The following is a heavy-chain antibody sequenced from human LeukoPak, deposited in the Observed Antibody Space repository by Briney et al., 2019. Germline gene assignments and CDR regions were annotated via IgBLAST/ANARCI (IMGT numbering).Heavy chain of an antibody. CDR3: ARESYGDLYFDY. V-gene: IGHV3-30-3*01. J-gene: IGHJ4*02. CDR1: GFTFGSFA. D-gene: IGHD4-17*01. CDR2: MSYDGSNK. Sequence: GGSLRLSCAASGFTFGSFAMHWVRQAPGKGLEWVAVMSYDGSNKYYADSVKGRFTISRDNSKNTLYLQMNSLRVEDTAVYYCARESYGDLYFDYWGQGTLVTVSS.